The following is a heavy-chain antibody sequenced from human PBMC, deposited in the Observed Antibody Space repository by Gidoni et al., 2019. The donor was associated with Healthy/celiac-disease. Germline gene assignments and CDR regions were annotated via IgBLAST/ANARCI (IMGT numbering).Heavy chain of an antibody. V-gene: IGHV3-33*01. CDR2: IWYDGSNK. CDR1: GFTFSSYG. J-gene: IGHJ3*02. CDR3: ARDQACSGGSCYDDAFDI. D-gene: IGHD2-15*01. Sequence: QVQLVESGGGVVQPGRSLRLSCAASGFTFSSYGMHWVRQAPGKGLEWVAVIWYDGSNKYYADSVKGRFTISRDNSKNTLYLQMNSLRAEDTAVYYCARDQACSGGSCYDDAFDIWGQGTMVTVS.